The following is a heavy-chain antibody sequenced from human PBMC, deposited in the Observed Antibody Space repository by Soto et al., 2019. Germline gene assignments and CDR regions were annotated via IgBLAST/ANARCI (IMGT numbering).Heavy chain of an antibody. D-gene: IGHD3-10*01. V-gene: IGHV1-69*12. CDR3: ATDLVGSAGPYYFAW. CDR1: GGTFSSFA. Sequence: VQVVQSGAEVKKPGSSVKVSCKASGGTFSSFAFTWVRQAPGQGLEWMGGVIPLFGPPTYSQNFQGRVTRTAVASTGTVYMELRSLTSDDPALYFCATDLVGSAGPYYFAWWGQGTLVTVSS. J-gene: IGHJ4*02. CDR2: VIPLFGPP.